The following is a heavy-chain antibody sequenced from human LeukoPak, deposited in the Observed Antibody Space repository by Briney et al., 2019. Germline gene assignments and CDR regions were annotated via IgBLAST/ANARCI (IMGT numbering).Heavy chain of an antibody. CDR1: GFDISSSA. J-gene: IGHJ6*03. CDR3: AKDSAFYYIDV. V-gene: IGHV3-30*02. Sequence: GGSLRLSCAASGFDISSSAMHWVRQAPGKGLEWVAFIRYNGNNQYYADSVKGRFTISRDNSKNTLYLQMNSLKGDDTAVYYCAKDSAFYYIDVWGKGTTVIISS. CDR2: IRYNGNNQ. D-gene: IGHD3-10*01.